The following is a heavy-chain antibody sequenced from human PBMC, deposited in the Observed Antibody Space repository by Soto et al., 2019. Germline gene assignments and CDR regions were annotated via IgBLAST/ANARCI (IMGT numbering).Heavy chain of an antibody. CDR3: AKSVDCLDAFAI. CDR1: GFTFSTYA. Sequence: EVQLLESGGGLVQPGGSLRLSCAASGFTFSTYAMTWVRQAPGKGLEWVSALSGSGESTYYTDSVKGRFTISRDNSKNTLYLQMHTLRAEDTAVYYCAKSVDCLDAFAIWGQGTMVTVSS. J-gene: IGHJ3*02. CDR2: LSGSGEST. D-gene: IGHD2-15*01. V-gene: IGHV3-23*01.